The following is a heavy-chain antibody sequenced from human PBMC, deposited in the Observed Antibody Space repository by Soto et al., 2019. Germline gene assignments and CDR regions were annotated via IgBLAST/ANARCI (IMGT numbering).Heavy chain of an antibody. CDR2: INTDGSTT. D-gene: IGHD3-16*01. J-gene: IGHJ2*01. CDR3: ARVGQGFWYFDL. Sequence: EVQLVESGGGLVQPGGSLRLSCEASGFTFSSYWMHWVRQAPGKGLVWVSRINTDGSTTSYADSVKGRFTISRDNAKNTVYLQMNSLTAEDTAVYYCARVGQGFWYFDLWGRATLVTVSS. CDR1: GFTFSSYW. V-gene: IGHV3-74*01.